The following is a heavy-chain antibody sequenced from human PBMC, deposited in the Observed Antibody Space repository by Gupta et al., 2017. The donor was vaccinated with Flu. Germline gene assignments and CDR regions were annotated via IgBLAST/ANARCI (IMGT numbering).Heavy chain of an antibody. D-gene: IGHD2-2*01. J-gene: IGHJ6*02. Sequence: TFSSYGMHWVRQAPGKGLEWVAVIWYDGSKKYYADSVKGRSTISRDNSKNTLYLQMNSLRAEDTAVYYCARERIVVVPGASYYYYYGMDVWGQGTTVTVSS. CDR2: IWYDGSKK. V-gene: IGHV3-33*01. CDR1: TFSSYG. CDR3: ARERIVVVPGASYYYYYGMDV.